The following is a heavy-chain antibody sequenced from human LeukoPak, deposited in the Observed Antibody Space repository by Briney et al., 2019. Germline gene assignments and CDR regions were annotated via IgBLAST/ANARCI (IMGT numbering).Heavy chain of an antibody. Sequence: PSETLSLTCTVSGGAISNSYWNWIRQSADKGLEWIGRIYISGSPKYNPSLKSRVTMSLDTPKNRISLKLSSVTAADTAVYYCAKATAGVEATTGFDSWGHGTRVTVAS. CDR3: AKATAGVEATTGFDS. CDR2: IYISGSP. D-gene: IGHD1-26*01. CDR1: GGAISNSY. J-gene: IGHJ5*01. V-gene: IGHV4-4*07.